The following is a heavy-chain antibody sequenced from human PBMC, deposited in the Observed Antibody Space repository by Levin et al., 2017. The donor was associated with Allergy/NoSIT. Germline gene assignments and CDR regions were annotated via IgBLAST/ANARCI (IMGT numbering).Heavy chain of an antibody. CDR2: ISRSGSPI. CDR3: ARGRGDIAARNYYYDY. V-gene: IGHV3-11*01. D-gene: IGHD6-6*01. Sequence: RGESLKISCAASGFTFSDYSMSWIRQAPGKGPEWVSFISRSGSPIDYADSVKGRFTISRDNAKNSLYLQMNSLRAEDTAVYYCARGRGDIAARNYYYDYWGQGTLVTVSS. CDR1: GFTFSDYS. J-gene: IGHJ4*02.